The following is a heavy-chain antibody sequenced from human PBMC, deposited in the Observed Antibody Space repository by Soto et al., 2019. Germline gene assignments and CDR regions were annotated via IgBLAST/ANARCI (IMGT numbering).Heavy chain of an antibody. V-gene: IGHV4-31*03. Sequence: QVHLQESGPGLVKPSQTLSLTCTVSDGSISSGGYYWSWIRQHPGKGLEWIGYIYYSGSTYYNPSLESRLTISVDTSKNQFSLRLSSVTAADTAVYYCARSDKACTNTRCYAGGWFDPWGQGTLVTVSS. D-gene: IGHD2-2*01. CDR1: DGSISSGGYY. CDR3: ARSDKACTNTRCYAGGWFDP. J-gene: IGHJ5*02. CDR2: IYYSGST.